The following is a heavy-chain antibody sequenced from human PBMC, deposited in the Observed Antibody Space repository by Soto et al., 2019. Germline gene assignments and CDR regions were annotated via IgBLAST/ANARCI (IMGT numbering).Heavy chain of an antibody. CDR2: IYYSGST. D-gene: IGHD1-7*01. Sequence: QVQLQESGPGLVKPSETLSLTCTVSGGSISSYYWSWIRQPPGKGLEWIGYIYYSGSTNYNPSLKCRVTISVDTSKNQFSLKLSSATAADTAVYYCAREGLTGTIGLYYYYGMDVWGQGTTVTVSS. V-gene: IGHV4-59*01. CDR1: GGSISSYY. CDR3: AREGLTGTIGLYYYYGMDV. J-gene: IGHJ6*02.